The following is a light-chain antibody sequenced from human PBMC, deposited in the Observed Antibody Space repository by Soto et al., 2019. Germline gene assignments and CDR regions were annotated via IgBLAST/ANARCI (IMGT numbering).Light chain of an antibody. CDR2: DAS. J-gene: IGKJ1*01. CDR1: QSISSW. CDR3: QQYNSYSLWT. V-gene: IGKV1-5*01. Sequence: DIQMTQSPSTLAASVGDRVTITCRASQSISSWLAWYQQKPGKAPKLLIYDASSLESGVPSRFSGSGSGTEFTLTIRSLQPDDFETYYCQQYNSYSLWTFGQGTKVDIK.